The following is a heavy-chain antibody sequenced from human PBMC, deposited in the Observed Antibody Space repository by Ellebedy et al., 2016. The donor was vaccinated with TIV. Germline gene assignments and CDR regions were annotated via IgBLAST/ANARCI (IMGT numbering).Heavy chain of an antibody. Sequence: AASVKVSCKASGYTFTSYGISWVRQAPGQGLEWMGGFDPEDGETIYAQKFQGRVTMTEDTSTDTAYMELSSLRSEDTAVYYCATGVYNYGSGSKNWFDPWGQGTLVTVSS. D-gene: IGHD3-10*01. CDR2: FDPEDGET. V-gene: IGHV1-24*01. J-gene: IGHJ5*02. CDR3: ATGVYNYGSGSKNWFDP. CDR1: GYTFTSYG.